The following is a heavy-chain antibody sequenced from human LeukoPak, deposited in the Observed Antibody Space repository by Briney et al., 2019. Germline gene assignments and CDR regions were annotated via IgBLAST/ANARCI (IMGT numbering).Heavy chain of an antibody. CDR3: AREDASGFDY. D-gene: IGHD6-25*01. V-gene: IGHV3-48*03. J-gene: IGHJ4*02. CDR2: IRSSGTTR. CDR1: GFTFSSYE. Sequence: GGSLRLSCAASGFTFSSYEMNWVRQAPGKGLEWVSKIRSSGTTRYYADSVKGRFTISRDNAKKSLYLQMNSLRAEDTAVYYCAREDASGFDYWGQGTLVTVSS.